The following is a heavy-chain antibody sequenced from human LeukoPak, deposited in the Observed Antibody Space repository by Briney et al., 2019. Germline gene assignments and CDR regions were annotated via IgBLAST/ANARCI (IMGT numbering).Heavy chain of an antibody. CDR1: GFAFSSYW. Sequence: PGGSLRLSCAASGFAFSSYWMHWVRQPPGKGLLWVSRITSDGSITRYADSVKGRFTISRDNSKNTLFLQMSTLRSEDTAVYYCAKVHSSSWGISDSWGLGTLVTVSS. CDR2: ITSDGSIT. D-gene: IGHD6-13*01. J-gene: IGHJ5*01. CDR3: AKVHSSSWGISDS. V-gene: IGHV3-74*01.